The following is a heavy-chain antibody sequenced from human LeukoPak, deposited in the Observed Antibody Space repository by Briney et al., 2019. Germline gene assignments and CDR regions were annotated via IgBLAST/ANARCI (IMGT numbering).Heavy chain of an antibody. CDR1: GFTFSSYS. CDR2: ISSSSSYI. Sequence: GGSLRLSCAASGFTFSSYSMNWVRQAPGKGLEWVSSISSSSSYIYYADSVKGRLTISRDNAKNSLYLQMNSLRAEDTAVYYCARSRITMVRGVLSGCYMDVWGKGTTVTVSS. J-gene: IGHJ6*03. CDR3: ARSRITMVRGVLSGCYMDV. D-gene: IGHD3-10*01. V-gene: IGHV3-21*01.